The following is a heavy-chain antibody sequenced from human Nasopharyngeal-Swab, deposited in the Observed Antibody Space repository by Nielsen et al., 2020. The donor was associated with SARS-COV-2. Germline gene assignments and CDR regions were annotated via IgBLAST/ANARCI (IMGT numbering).Heavy chain of an antibody. J-gene: IGHJ4*02. Sequence: GESLKLSCTASGFTFHSFPMFWVRQAPGKGLEWVSVIDWQGDTTYYADSVKGRFTVSRDNSTRSLFLDLNSLRVEDTAVYYCVQGSTYYIGSWDWDWGPGSLVTVSS. CDR3: VQGSTYYIGSWDWD. D-gene: IGHD3-10*01. CDR1: GFTFHSFP. CDR2: IDWQGDTT. V-gene: IGHV3-23*01.